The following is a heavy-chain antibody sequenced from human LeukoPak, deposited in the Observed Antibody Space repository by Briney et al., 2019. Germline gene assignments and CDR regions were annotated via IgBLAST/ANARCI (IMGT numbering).Heavy chain of an antibody. Sequence: PGGSLRLSCAASGFTFSSYSMNWVRQAPGKGLEWVSSISSSSSYIYYADSVKGRFTISRDNAKNSLYLQMNSLRAEDTAVYYCARDPRIYSYGQRGDDHWGQGTLVTVSS. D-gene: IGHD5-18*01. CDR1: GFTFSSYS. CDR3: ARDPRIYSYGQRGDDH. J-gene: IGHJ4*02. V-gene: IGHV3-21*01. CDR2: ISSSSSYI.